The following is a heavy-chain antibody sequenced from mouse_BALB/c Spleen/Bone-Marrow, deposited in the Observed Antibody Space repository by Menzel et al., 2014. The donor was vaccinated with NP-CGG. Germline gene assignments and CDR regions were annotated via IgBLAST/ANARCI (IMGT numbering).Heavy chain of an antibody. CDR3: ARDRNNDIHWYLDV. D-gene: IGHD2-12*01. V-gene: IGHV7-3*02. Sequence: EVKLVESGGGLVQPGGSLRLSCAASGFTFSDYYMIWVRRPPGKALEWFGFIRNKAKGYTTEYIPSVKGRFTISRDNSQSMLYLQMNTLRAEDSATYYCARDRNNDIHWYLDVWGAGTPVTVSS. CDR1: GFTFSDYY. J-gene: IGHJ1*01. CDR2: IRNKAKGYTT.